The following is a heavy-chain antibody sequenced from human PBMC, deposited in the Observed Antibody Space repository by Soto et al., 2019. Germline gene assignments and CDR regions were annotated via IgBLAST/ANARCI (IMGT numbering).Heavy chain of an antibody. CDR3: ARGFYGDPPALDY. V-gene: IGHV3-74*01. CDR2: IKTDGRFS. J-gene: IGHJ4*02. CDR1: GFTFSSYY. Sequence: EVQLVESGGGLVQPGGSLRLSCAASGFTFSSYYMHWVRQAPGKGLVWISRIKTDGRFSSYADSVKGRFTISRDNARNTLFLQMNSLSDDDTAVYYCARGFYGDPPALDYWGQGTLVSVSS. D-gene: IGHD4-17*01.